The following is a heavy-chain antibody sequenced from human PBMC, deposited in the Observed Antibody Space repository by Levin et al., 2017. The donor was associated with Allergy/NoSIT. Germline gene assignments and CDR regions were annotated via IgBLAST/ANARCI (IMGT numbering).Heavy chain of an antibody. CDR3: TKERGSGSYYYYYMDV. CDR1: GFTFSSYW. Sequence: PGGSLRLSCAASGFTFSSYWMHWVRQAPGKGLVWVSRIDSDGSFTNYADSVKGRFTISRDNAKNTLYLQMNSLRAEDTAGYYCTKERGSGSYYYYYMDVWGKGTTVTVSS. V-gene: IGHV3-74*01. J-gene: IGHJ6*03. CDR2: IDSDGSFT. D-gene: IGHD3-10*01.